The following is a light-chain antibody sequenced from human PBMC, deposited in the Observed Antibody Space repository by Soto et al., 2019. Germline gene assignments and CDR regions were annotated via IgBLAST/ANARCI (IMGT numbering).Light chain of an antibody. CDR1: QSRGSNF. Sequence: EIVLTQSPGTLSLSPGERATLSCKTSQSRGSNFLAWYQHKPGQAPRLLIYASSNRATGIPDRVSGSASGTYLTLTINSLEPEDFAVYYCQLYGISPHFGQGTRLEIK. V-gene: IGKV3-20*01. CDR3: QLYGISPH. J-gene: IGKJ5*01. CDR2: ASS.